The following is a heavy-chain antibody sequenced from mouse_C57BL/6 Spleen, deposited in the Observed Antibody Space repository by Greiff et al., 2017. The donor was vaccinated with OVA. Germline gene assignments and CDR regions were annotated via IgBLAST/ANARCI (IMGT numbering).Heavy chain of an antibody. D-gene: IGHD1-1*01. CDR3: ASSITTVVSRDY. Sequence: VQLQQPGAELVKPGASVKLSCKASGYTFTSYWMQWVKQRPGQGLEWIGEIDPSDSYTNYNQKFKGKATLTVDTSSSTAYMQLSSLTSEDSAVYYCASSITTVVSRDYWGQGTTLTVSS. CDR2: IDPSDSYT. J-gene: IGHJ2*01. V-gene: IGHV1-50*01. CDR1: GYTFTSYW.